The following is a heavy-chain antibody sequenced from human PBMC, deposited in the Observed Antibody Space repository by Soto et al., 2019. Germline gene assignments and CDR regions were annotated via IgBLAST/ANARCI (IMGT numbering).Heavy chain of an antibody. CDR3: ARDQLDDSSGYNYFDY. Sequence: GGSLILSGADSVFTFSSYAMHWFRQAPGKGLEWVAVISYDGSNKYYADSVKGRFTISRDNSKNTLYLQMNSLRAEDTAVYYCARDQLDDSSGYNYFDYWGQGTLVTVSS. J-gene: IGHJ4*02. D-gene: IGHD3-22*01. CDR2: ISYDGSNK. CDR1: VFTFSSYA. V-gene: IGHV3-30-3*01.